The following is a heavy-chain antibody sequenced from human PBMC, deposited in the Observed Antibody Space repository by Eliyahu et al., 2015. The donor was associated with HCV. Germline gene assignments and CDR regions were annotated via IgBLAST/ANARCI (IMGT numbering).Heavy chain of an antibody. CDR3: AKDHGLLRLGEFAYYYYGMDV. Sequence: QVQLVESGGGVVQPGRSLXLXCAASGFXFSXXGXPWVRQAPGKGLEWVAVISYDGSNKYYADSVKGRFTISRDNSKNTLYLQMNSLRAEDTAVYYCAKDHGLLRLGEFAYYYYGMDVWGQGTTVTVSS. CDR2: ISYDGSNK. V-gene: IGHV3-30*18. CDR1: GFXFSXXG. D-gene: IGHD3-16*01. J-gene: IGHJ6*02.